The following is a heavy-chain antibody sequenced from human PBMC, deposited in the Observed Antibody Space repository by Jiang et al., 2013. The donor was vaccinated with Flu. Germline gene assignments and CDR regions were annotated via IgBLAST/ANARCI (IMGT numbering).Heavy chain of an antibody. CDR2: MDPNSGNT. D-gene: IGHD3-3*01. CDR3: ARGRTIFGGRWFDP. Sequence: SGAEVKKPGASVKVSCKASGYTFTSYDINWVRQATGQGLEWMGWMDPNSGNTGYAQKFQGRVTMTRNTSISTAYMELSSLRSEDTAVYYCARGRTIFGGRWFDPWGQGTLVTVSS. CDR1: GYTFTSYD. V-gene: IGHV1-8*01. J-gene: IGHJ5*02.